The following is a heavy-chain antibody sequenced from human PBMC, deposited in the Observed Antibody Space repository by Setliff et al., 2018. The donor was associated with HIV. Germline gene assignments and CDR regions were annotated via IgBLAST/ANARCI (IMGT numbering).Heavy chain of an antibody. Sequence: SLTCDVSGGSISSGRYYWSWIRQPAGKGLEWIGHIYTGGSPNYNPSLMSRVTMSVDTSKNQFSLKLTSVTAADTAVYYCARTRDKYYDILTPAYYIDYWGHGTLVTVSS. CDR2: IYTGGSP. CDR1: GGSISSGRYY. V-gene: IGHV4-61*09. J-gene: IGHJ4*01. CDR3: ARTRDKYYDILTPAYYIDY. D-gene: IGHD3-9*01.